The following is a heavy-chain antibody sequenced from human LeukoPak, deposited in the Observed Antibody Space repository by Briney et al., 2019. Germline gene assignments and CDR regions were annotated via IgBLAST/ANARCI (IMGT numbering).Heavy chain of an antibody. J-gene: IGHJ5*02. D-gene: IGHD2-15*01. Sequence: SETLSLTCTVSGGSISSYFWTWIRQPAGKGQEWIGRISTTETTHYSPSRKNRVHISIDTSKIQFSLKMAAMTAAATAIYYCAREEAASGRGLGSWGQGTLVTVSS. CDR2: ISTTETT. CDR3: AREEAASGRGLGS. CDR1: GGSISSYF. V-gene: IGHV4-4*07.